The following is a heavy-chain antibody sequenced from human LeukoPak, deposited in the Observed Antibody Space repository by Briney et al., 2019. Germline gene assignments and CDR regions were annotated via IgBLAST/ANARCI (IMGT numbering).Heavy chain of an antibody. V-gene: IGHV3-23*01. Sequence: GGSLRLSCAASGFTFSSYAMSWVRQAPGKGLEWVSAISGSGGSTYYADSVKGRFTISRDNAKNTLHLQMNSLRVDDTAVYYCAVDRWYTMNTWGQGTTVTVSS. CDR1: GFTFSSYA. D-gene: IGHD6-13*01. J-gene: IGHJ6*02. CDR2: ISGSGGST. CDR3: AVDRWYTMNT.